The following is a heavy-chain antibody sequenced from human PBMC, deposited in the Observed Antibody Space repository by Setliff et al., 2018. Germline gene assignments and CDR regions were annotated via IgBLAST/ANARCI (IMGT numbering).Heavy chain of an antibody. Sequence: SETLSLTCGVSGYSIRNGYYWAWIRQPPGKGLEWIGSIYHGGTTYYSPSLKTRVTMSVDPSKNQFSLKLSSGTAADTAVYYCARRETYYNFWSGYYAYWGQGTLVTVSS. CDR3: ARRETYYNFWSGYYAY. CDR2: IYHGGTT. D-gene: IGHD3-3*01. J-gene: IGHJ4*02. V-gene: IGHV4-38-2*01. CDR1: GYSIRNGYY.